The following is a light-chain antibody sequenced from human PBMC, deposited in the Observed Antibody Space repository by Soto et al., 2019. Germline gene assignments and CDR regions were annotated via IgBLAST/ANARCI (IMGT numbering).Light chain of an antibody. CDR3: AAWDDSLNARGV. V-gene: IGLV1-44*01. CDR1: RSNIGSNA. Sequence: QSVLTQPPSASGTPGQRVTISCSGSRSNIGSNAVSWYQQLPGTAPKLLIYNDNQRPSGVPDRLSASNSGTSASLAISGLQSEDEADYYCAAWDDSLNARGVFGGGTKLTVL. J-gene: IGLJ3*02. CDR2: NDN.